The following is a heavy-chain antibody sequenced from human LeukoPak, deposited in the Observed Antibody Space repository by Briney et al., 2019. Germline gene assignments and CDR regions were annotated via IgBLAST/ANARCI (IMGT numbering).Heavy chain of an antibody. J-gene: IGHJ6*04. CDR3: ARQNSGRPLDV. D-gene: IGHD6-19*01. Sequence: SQTVALTCAVCGRFFSRYYWIWIRQPPGKGLEWIGEINHSGSTNYNPSLKSRVTISVDTSKNQFSLKLSSVTAADTAVYYCARQNSGRPLDVWGKGTTVTVSS. CDR2: INHSGST. V-gene: IGHV4-34*01. CDR1: GRFFSRYY.